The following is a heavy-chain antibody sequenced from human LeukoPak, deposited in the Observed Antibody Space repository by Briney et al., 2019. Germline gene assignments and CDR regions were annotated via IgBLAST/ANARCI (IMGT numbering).Heavy chain of an antibody. Sequence: GESLKISCKGSGYNFTSYWITWVRQMPGKGLEWMGRIDPSDSFTNYSPSFQGHVTISIDKAISTAYLHWSSLKASDRAVYYCARDQNDDTELVDYWGQGPLVTVSS. CDR3: ARDQNDDTELVDY. J-gene: IGHJ4*02. CDR2: IDPSDSFT. D-gene: IGHD1-26*01. CDR1: GYNFTSYW. V-gene: IGHV5-10-1*01.